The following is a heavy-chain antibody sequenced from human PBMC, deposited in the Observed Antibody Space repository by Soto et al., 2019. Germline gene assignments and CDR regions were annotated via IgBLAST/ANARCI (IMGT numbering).Heavy chain of an antibody. CDR2: ISWNSGSI. CDR1: GFTFDDYA. V-gene: IGHV3-9*01. J-gene: IGHJ4*02. D-gene: IGHD3-3*01. Sequence: GGSLRLSCAASGFTFDDYAMHWVRQAPGKGLEWVSGISWNSGSIGYADSVKGRFTISRDNAKNSLYLQMNSLRAEDTALYYCAKQIFGVVREYYFDYWGQGTLVTVSS. CDR3: AKQIFGVVREYYFDY.